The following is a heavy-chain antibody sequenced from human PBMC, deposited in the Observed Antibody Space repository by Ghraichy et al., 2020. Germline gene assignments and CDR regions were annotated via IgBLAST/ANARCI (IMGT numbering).Heavy chain of an antibody. J-gene: IGHJ4*02. CDR2: INHSGST. CDR3: ARGRDYYGSGSPSLFDY. V-gene: IGHV4-34*01. CDR1: GGSFSGYY. D-gene: IGHD3-10*01. Sequence: SETLSLTCAVYGGSFSGYYWSWIRQPPGKGLEWIGEINHSGSTNYNPSLKSRVTISVDTSKNQFSLKLSSVTAADTAVYYCARGRDYYGSGSPSLFDYWGQGTLVTVSS.